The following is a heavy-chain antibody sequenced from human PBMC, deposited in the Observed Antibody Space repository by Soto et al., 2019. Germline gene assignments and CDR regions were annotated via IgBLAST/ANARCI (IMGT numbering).Heavy chain of an antibody. CDR2: INPNSGGT. CDR3: AKSHRGYSSSDMDV. Sequence: ASVKVSCKASGYTFTGYYMHWVRQAPGQGLEWMGWINPNSGGTNYAQKFQGWVTMTRDTSISTAYMELSRLRSDDTAVYYCAKSHRGYSSSDMDVWRQGTTVTVSS. CDR1: GYTFTGYY. J-gene: IGHJ6*02. D-gene: IGHD6-13*01. V-gene: IGHV1-2*04.